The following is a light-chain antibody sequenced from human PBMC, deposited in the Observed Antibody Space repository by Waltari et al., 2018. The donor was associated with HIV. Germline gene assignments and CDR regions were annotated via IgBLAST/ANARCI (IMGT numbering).Light chain of an antibody. CDR3: CSAANDIWV. J-gene: IGLJ3*02. V-gene: IGLV3-27*01. CDR1: ILAKKY. CDR2: KDN. Sequence: SFELTQPSSVSVSPGQTARITCSGDILAKKYVRWLQQRPGQAPFLIIFKDNERPSGIPVRFSGSSTGTTATLTISGVQVKDEADYDCCSAANDIWVFGGGTRLTVL.